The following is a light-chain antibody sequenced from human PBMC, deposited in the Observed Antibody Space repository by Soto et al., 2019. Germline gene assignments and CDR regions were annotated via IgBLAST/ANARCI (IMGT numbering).Light chain of an antibody. CDR3: QQSYSTRWT. J-gene: IGKJ1*01. V-gene: IGKV1-39*01. CDR2: AAS. CDR1: QSISSY. Sequence: DNQITQSGSSLSASVGDRVTITCRASQSISSYLNWYQQKPGKAPKLLIYAASSLQSGVPSRFSVSGSGTDFTLTISCLQPEDFATSYYQQSYSTRWTFAQGTKLDIK.